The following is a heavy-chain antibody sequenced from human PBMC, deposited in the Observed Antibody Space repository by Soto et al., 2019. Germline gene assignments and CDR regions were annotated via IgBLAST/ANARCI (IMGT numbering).Heavy chain of an antibody. CDR1: GGSISSYY. J-gene: IGHJ6*03. D-gene: IGHD1-1*01. CDR2: IYYSGST. V-gene: IGHV4-59*01. CDR3: ARGKTGTATSNYYMDV. Sequence: SETLSLTCTVSGGSISSYYWSWIRQPPGKGLEWIGYIYYSGSTNYNPSLKSRVTISVDTSKNQFSLKLSSVTAADTAVFYCARGKTGTATSNYYMDVWGKGTRVTVSS.